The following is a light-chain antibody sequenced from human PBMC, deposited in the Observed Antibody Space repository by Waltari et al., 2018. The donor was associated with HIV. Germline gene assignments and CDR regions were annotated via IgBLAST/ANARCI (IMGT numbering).Light chain of an antibody. V-gene: IGKV3-20*01. CDR2: GAS. CDR3: QVFGSSPRFT. J-gene: IGKJ3*01. Sequence: EIVLPQSPGTLSLSPGDRATLSCRASQSVSDSFLNWYQQKPGQAPRLLIYGASSRATGIPDRFRGSGSGTDFTLTISRLEPEDYAVYYCQVFGSSPRFTFGPGTRVEIK. CDR1: QSVSDSF.